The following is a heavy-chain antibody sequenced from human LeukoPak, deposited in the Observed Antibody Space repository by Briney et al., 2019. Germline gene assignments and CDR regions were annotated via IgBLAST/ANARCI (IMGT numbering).Heavy chain of an antibody. D-gene: IGHD2-21*02. V-gene: IGHV4-61*02. Sequence: PSETLSLTCTVSGGSISSGSYYWSWIRQPAGKGLEWIGRIYTSGSTNYNPSLKSRVTISVDTSKNQFSLKLSSVTAADTAVYYCASRSATAPEGFDIWGQGTLVTVSS. CDR1: GGSISSGSYY. CDR3: ASRSATAPEGFDI. J-gene: IGHJ3*02. CDR2: IYTSGST.